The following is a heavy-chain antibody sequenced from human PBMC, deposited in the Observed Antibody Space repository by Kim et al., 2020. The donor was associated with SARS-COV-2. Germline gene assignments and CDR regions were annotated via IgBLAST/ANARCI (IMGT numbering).Heavy chain of an antibody. J-gene: IGHJ5*02. V-gene: IGHV3-23*01. CDR3: AKSPPKYYDFWSGSNWFDP. Sequence: GRFTISRDNSKTTLYLRMNSLRAEDTAVYYCAKSPPKYYDFWSGSNWFDPWGQGTLVTVSS. D-gene: IGHD3-3*01.